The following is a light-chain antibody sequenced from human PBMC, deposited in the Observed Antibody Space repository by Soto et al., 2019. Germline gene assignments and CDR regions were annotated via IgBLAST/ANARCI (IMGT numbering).Light chain of an antibody. CDR3: QQYGSSLGVT. CDR2: AAS. Sequence: IQLTQSPSSLSASVGDRVTITCRASQGISTNLAWYQQKPGKAPKLLISAASTLQSGVPLRLSGSGSGTDFTLTISRLEPEDFAVYYCQQYGSSLGVTFGGGTKVDIK. V-gene: IGKV1-9*01. J-gene: IGKJ4*01. CDR1: QGISTN.